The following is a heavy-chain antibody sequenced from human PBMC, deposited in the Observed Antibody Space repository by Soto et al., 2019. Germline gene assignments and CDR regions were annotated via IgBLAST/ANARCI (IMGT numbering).Heavy chain of an antibody. D-gene: IGHD3-10*01. Sequence: SVKVSCKASGGTFSSYAISWVRQAPGQGLEWMGGIIPIFGTANYAQKFQGRVTITADESTSTAYMELSSLRSEDTAVYYCARAGVITMVRGVINRRFDPWGQGTLVTVS. CDR1: GGTFSSYA. CDR3: ARAGVITMVRGVINRRFDP. V-gene: IGHV1-69*13. J-gene: IGHJ5*02. CDR2: IIPIFGTA.